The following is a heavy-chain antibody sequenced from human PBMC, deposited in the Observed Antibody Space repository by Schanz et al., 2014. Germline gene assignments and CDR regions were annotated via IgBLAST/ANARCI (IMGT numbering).Heavy chain of an antibody. CDR3: ARVSRGGVFDF. CDR1: GDSMKSHY. J-gene: IGHJ4*02. D-gene: IGHD3-3*01. CDR2: IFTGGSS. Sequence: QVQLRESGPRLVKPSETLSLNCTVSGDSMKSHYWTWIRQPAGQGLEWVGRIFTGGSSDYNRSFKSRTTMSIDTSKKYFSLNLNSVTAADTAFYFCARVSRGGVFDFWGPGILVTVSS. V-gene: IGHV4-4*07.